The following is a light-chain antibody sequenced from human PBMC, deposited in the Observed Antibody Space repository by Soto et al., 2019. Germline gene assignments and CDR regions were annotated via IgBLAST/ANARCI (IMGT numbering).Light chain of an antibody. CDR1: RSLLHGNTYNY. Sequence: DGLMTQSPLSLPVTPGEPASISYMSSRSLLHGNTYNYLDWYLQKPGQSPQLLIYLGSNRASGVPDRFSGSGSGTDFTLKISRVEAEDVGVYYCMQALQTPITFGQGRRLEI. CDR2: LGS. J-gene: IGKJ5*01. CDR3: MQALQTPIT. V-gene: IGKV2-28*01.